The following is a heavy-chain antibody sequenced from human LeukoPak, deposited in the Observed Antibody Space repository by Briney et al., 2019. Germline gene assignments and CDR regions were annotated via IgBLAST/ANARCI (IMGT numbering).Heavy chain of an antibody. J-gene: IGHJ3*02. CDR1: GGSISSADYY. CDR2: IYFTGSI. V-gene: IGHV4-30-4*01. D-gene: IGHD2-2*01. Sequence: PSETLSLTCTVSGGSISSADYYWRWIRQPPGKGLEWIGYIYFTGSIYHNPSLRGRITISLDRSKNQFSLKLNSVTAADTAVYYCASRSLYCSSTSCYRNDAFDIWGQGTMVTVSS. CDR3: ASRSLYCSSTSCYRNDAFDI.